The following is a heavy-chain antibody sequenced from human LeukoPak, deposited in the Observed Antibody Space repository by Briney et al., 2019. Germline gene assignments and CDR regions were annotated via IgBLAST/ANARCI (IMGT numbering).Heavy chain of an antibody. CDR1: GFSFGSYG. CDR3: ARESLSIVVAGPPSTPNYYYYMDV. J-gene: IGHJ6*03. V-gene: IGHV3-48*04. D-gene: IGHD6-19*01. Sequence: GGSLRLSCAASGFSFGSYGLSWVRQAPGRGLQWISYISGYSGPAYYADSVEGRFTISRDNAKNSLYLQMNSLRAEDTAVYYCARESLSIVVAGPPSTPNYYYYMDVWGKGTTVTVSS. CDR2: ISGYSGPA.